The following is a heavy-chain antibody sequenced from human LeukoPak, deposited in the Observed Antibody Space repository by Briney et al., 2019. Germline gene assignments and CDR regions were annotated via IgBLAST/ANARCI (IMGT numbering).Heavy chain of an antibody. CDR3: AKEGVQTPTDWYFDL. Sequence: GGSLRLSCAASGFTFSTYGMGWVRQAPGKGLEWVSGISGIGGGGPYYADSVKGRFTISRDNSKNTVYLQMNSLRAEDTALYYCAKEGVQTPTDWYFDLWGRGTLVTVSS. CDR1: GFTFSTYG. V-gene: IGHV3-23*01. D-gene: IGHD3-16*01. CDR2: ISGIGGGGP. J-gene: IGHJ2*01.